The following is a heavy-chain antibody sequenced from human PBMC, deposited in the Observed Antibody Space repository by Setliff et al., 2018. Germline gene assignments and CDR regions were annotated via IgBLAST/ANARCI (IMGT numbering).Heavy chain of an antibody. CDR3: ARAYDFWSGYMGMDS. D-gene: IGHD3-3*01. CDR2: ITHSGWDT. CDR1: GFTFSDYY. V-gene: IGHV3-11*06. Sequence: PGESLKISCAASGFTFSDYYMSWIRQAPGKGLEWISAITHSGWDTYHADSVKGRFTISRDNAKNTLYLQMNSLRTEDAAVYYCARAYDFWSGYMGMDSWGQGTLVTVSS. J-gene: IGHJ4*02.